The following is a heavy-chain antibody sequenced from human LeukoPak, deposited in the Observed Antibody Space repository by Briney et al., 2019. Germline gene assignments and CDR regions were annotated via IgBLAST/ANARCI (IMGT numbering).Heavy chain of an antibody. V-gene: IGHV3-33*06. J-gene: IGHJ4*02. D-gene: IGHD4-17*01. CDR2: IWYDGSNK. CDR3: AKDPYGDYGFFDY. CDR1: GFTFSSSD. Sequence: GGSLRLSCAASGFTFSSSDMSWVHQAPGKGLEWVAVIWYDGSNKYYADSVKGRFTISRDNSKNTLYLQMNSLRAEDTAVYYCAKDPYGDYGFFDYWGQGTLVTVSS.